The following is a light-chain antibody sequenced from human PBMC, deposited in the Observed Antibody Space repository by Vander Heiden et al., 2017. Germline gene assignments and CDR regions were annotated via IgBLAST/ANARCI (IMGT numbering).Light chain of an antibody. V-gene: IGLV2-14*03. Sequence: QSALPQPAPASGSPGQSITISCTGANSDIGANDYDSWYRHHPGKAPRLIIYDVSVRPSWVSNRFSGSKSGNTASLTISGLQAEDEADYYCNSFTTTRTYVFGSGTWVTVL. CDR1: NSDIGANDY. CDR2: DVS. J-gene: IGLJ1*01. CDR3: NSFTTTRTYV.